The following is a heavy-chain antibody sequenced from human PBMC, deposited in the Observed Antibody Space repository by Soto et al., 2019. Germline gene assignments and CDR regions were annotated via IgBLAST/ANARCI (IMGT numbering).Heavy chain of an antibody. V-gene: IGHV3-53*04. Sequence: EVQLVESGGGLVQPGGSLRLSCAASGFTVSSNYMSWVRQAPGKGLEWVSVIYSGGSTYYADSVKGRFTISRHNSKNTLYLQMNSLRAEDTAVYYCARERSCSGGSCYSGAFDIWAQGTMVTVSS. D-gene: IGHD2-15*01. CDR3: ARERSCSGGSCYSGAFDI. J-gene: IGHJ3*02. CDR1: GFTVSSNY. CDR2: IYSGGST.